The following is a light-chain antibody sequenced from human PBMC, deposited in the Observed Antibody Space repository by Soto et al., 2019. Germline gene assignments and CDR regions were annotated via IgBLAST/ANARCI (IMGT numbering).Light chain of an antibody. Sequence: DIQMTQSPSTLSASVGDRVTITCRASQSISDWVAWYQQKPGKAPKLLIHKASSLADGVPSRFSGRGSGTEFTLTISGLRPDDFATYYCHQYNTYVLTFGGGTKVDIK. CDR2: KAS. V-gene: IGKV1-5*03. J-gene: IGKJ4*01. CDR3: HQYNTYVLT. CDR1: QSISDW.